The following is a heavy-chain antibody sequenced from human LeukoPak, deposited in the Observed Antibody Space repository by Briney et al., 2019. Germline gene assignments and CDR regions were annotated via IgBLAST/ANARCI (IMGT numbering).Heavy chain of an antibody. V-gene: IGHV3-23*01. Sequence: GGSLRLSCAASGFTFSTYTMSWVRQVPGKGLEWVAAIHGNGRGTSYADSVKGRFTISRDNSKNTLYVQMNSLRAEDTAVYYCAKAGCSDCYEFDYWGQGTLVTVSS. J-gene: IGHJ4*02. D-gene: IGHD2-21*01. CDR1: GFTFSTYT. CDR2: IHGNGRGT. CDR3: AKAGCSDCYEFDY.